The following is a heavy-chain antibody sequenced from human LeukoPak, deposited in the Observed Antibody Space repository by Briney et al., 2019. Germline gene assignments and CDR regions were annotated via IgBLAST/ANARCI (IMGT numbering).Heavy chain of an antibody. CDR3: ARDARYCSSTSCPGGFDY. J-gene: IGHJ4*02. D-gene: IGHD2-2*01. CDR2: IYYSGST. V-gene: IGHV4-31*03. Sequence: SEALSLTCTVSGGSISSGGHYWSWIRQHPGKGLEWIGYIYYSGSTYYNPSLKSRVTISVDTSKNQFSLKLSSVTAADTAVYYCARDARYCSSTSCPGGFDYWGQGTLVTVSS. CDR1: GGSISSGGHY.